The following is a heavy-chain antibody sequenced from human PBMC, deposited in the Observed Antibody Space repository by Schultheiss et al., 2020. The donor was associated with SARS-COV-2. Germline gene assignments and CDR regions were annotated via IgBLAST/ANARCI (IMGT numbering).Heavy chain of an antibody. CDR3: ARDCTNADTTRDYYYYGMDV. CDR1: GYTFTGHY. CDR2: INPNSGGT. D-gene: IGHD2-8*01. V-gene: IGHV1-2*02. J-gene: IGHJ6*02. Sequence: ASVKVSCKASGYTFTGHYMHWVRQAPGQGLEWMGWINPNSGGTNYAQKFQGRVTMTRDTSISTAYMELSRLRSDDTAVYYCARDCTNADTTRDYYYYGMDVWGQGTTVTVSS.